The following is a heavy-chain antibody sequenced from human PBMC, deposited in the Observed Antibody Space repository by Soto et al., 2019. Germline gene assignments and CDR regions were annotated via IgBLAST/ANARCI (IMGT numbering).Heavy chain of an antibody. Sequence: QVQLVQSGAEVKKPGASVKVSCKASGYTFTSYGISWVRQAPGQGLEWLGWISAYHGNTNYAQKLQGRVTMTTDTSTSTAYMELRSLRSDDTAVYYCARDPIYYGSGQPYFDYWGQGTLVTVSS. CDR3: ARDPIYYGSGQPYFDY. D-gene: IGHD3-10*01. V-gene: IGHV1-18*04. J-gene: IGHJ4*02. CDR2: ISAYHGNT. CDR1: GYTFTSYG.